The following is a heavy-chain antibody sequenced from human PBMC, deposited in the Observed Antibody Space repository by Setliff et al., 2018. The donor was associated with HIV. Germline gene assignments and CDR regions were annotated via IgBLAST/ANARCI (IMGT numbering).Heavy chain of an antibody. Sequence: PSETLSLTCGISDYSITSGYYWGWIRQPPGKGLEWIGSIYRSGSTYDHPSLKSRVTISFDTSKNQFSLILTSVTAADTAVYYCATQGLTVPIPGGYFQHWGPGILVTVSS. CDR3: ATQGLTVPIPGGYFQH. CDR2: IYRSGST. J-gene: IGHJ1*01. D-gene: IGHD2-21*02. V-gene: IGHV4-38-2*01. CDR1: DYSITSGYY.